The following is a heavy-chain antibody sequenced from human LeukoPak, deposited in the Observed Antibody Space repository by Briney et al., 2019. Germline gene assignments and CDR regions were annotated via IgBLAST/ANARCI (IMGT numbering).Heavy chain of an antibody. V-gene: IGHV4-39*01. CDR3: ARLGYSSGWYAGRFDY. CDR1: GGSISSSSYY. Sequence: SETLSLTCTVSGGSISSSSYYWGWLRQPPGKGLEWIGSIYYSGSTYYNPSLKSRVTISVDTSKNQFSLKLSSVTAADTAVYYCARLGYSSGWYAGRFDYWGQGTLVTVSS. J-gene: IGHJ4*02. D-gene: IGHD6-19*01. CDR2: IYYSGST.